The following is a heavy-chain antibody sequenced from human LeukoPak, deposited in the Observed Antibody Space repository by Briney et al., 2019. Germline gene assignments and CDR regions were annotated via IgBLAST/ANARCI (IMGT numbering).Heavy chain of an antibody. Sequence: PGGSLRLSCAASGFTFSIYGMSWLRQAPGKGLEWVSAIRGSGAQTFYADSVKGRFTISRDNPKNTLYLQMNSLRAEDTAVYYCAKTLPYQVYCSGDCPYLFDHWGQGTLVTVSP. CDR1: GFTFSIYG. J-gene: IGHJ4*02. CDR2: IRGSGAQT. V-gene: IGHV3-23*01. D-gene: IGHD2-21*02. CDR3: AKTLPYQVYCSGDCPYLFDH.